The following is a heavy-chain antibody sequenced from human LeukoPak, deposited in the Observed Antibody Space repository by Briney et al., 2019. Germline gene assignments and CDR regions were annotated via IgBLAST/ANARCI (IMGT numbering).Heavy chain of an antibody. V-gene: IGHV4-4*07. J-gene: IGHJ3*02. CDR3: ARDLGASAFDI. Sequence: KSSETLSLTCTVSGGSISSYYRSWIRRPAGKGLEWIGRIYTSGSTNYNPSLKSRVTISVDKSKNQFSLKLSSVTAADTAVYYCARDLGASAFDIWGQGTMVTVSS. CDR1: GGSISSYY. CDR2: IYTSGST. D-gene: IGHD1-26*01.